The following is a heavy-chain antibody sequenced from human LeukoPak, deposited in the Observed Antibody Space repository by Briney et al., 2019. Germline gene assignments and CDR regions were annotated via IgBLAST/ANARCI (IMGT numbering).Heavy chain of an antibody. V-gene: IGHV4-30-4*07. CDR3: ARGEFGNTVDY. J-gene: IGHJ4*02. Sequence: SETLSLTCAVSGGSISSGGYSWRWIRQPPGKGLEWIVHIYYSGSTYYNPSLKSLVTISVDTSKNQFSLKLSSVTAADTAVYYCARGEFGNTVDYWGQGTLVTVSS. CDR2: IYYSGST. CDR1: GGSISSGGYS. D-gene: IGHD2-8*02.